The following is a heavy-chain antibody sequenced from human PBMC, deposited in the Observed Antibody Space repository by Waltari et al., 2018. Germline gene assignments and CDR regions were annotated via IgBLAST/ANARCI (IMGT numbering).Heavy chain of an antibody. Sequence: EVHLLESGGGLVQPGGSLRLSCAASGFRFSDYAMNWVRQAPGEGLEWVSVMAGGGERTLYADSVKSRLTISRDNAKNTVYLQMNSLRVEDTAEYYCAKKGGSSAWPNYYFDYWGRGSLVTVSS. CDR2: MAGGGERT. D-gene: IGHD6-19*01. J-gene: IGHJ4*02. V-gene: IGHV3-23*01. CDR3: AKKGGSSAWPNYYFDY. CDR1: GFRFSDYA.